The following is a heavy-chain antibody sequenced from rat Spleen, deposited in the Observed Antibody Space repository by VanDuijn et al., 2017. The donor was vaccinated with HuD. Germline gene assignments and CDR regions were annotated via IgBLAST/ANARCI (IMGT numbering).Heavy chain of an antibody. CDR2: MNSAGNT. CDR1: VYSITSSYR. V-gene: IGHV3-3*01. J-gene: IGHJ3*01. Sequence: EVQLQESGPGLVKPSQSLSLTCSVTVYSITSSYRWSWIRKFPGNKLEWMGYMNSAGNTNYNPSLKSRISLTRETSKNQFFLQGNSVTTEDTATYYCAAGRYNWNWFAYWGQGSLVTVSS. D-gene: IGHD1-5*01. CDR3: AAGRYNWNWFAY.